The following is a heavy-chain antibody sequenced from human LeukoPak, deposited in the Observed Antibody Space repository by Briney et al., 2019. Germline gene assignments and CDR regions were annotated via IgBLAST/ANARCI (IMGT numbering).Heavy chain of an antibody. CDR1: GGSISSYY. V-gene: IGHV4-59*08. Sequence: KPSETLSLTCTVSGGSISSYYWSWIRQPPGKGLEWIGYIYYSGSTNYNPSLKSRVTISVDTSKNQSSLKLSSVTAADTAVYYCARQLELGMHWYFDLWGRGTLVTVSS. J-gene: IGHJ2*01. CDR2: IYYSGST. D-gene: IGHD7-27*01. CDR3: ARQLELGMHWYFDL.